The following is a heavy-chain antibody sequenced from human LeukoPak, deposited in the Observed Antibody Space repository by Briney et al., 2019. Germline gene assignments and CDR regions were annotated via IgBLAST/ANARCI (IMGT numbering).Heavy chain of an antibody. D-gene: IGHD1-26*01. CDR2: IWYDGSNK. J-gene: IGHJ4*02. Sequence: PGGSLRLSCAASGFTFSNYGMHWVRQAPGKGLEWVAVIWYDGSNKDYADSVKGRITISRDNSKNTLYLQMNSLRAEDTAVYYCARDEEYSGSYGGSYFDYWGQGTLVTASS. CDR3: ARDEEYSGSYGGSYFDY. CDR1: GFTFSNYG. V-gene: IGHV3-33*01.